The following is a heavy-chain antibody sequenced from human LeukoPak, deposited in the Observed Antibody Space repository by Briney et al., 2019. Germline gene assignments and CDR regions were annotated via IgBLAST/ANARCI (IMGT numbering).Heavy chain of an antibody. CDR1: GFTFSDYY. Sequence: GGSLRLSCAASGFTFSDYYMSWIRQAPGKGLEWVSYISSSDSTIYYADSVKGRFTISRDNAKNSLYLQMNSLRAEDTAVYYCARAPSSSPNDYWGQGTLVTVSS. CDR3: ARAPSSSPNDY. V-gene: IGHV3-11*04. CDR2: ISSSDSTI. D-gene: IGHD6-13*01. J-gene: IGHJ4*02.